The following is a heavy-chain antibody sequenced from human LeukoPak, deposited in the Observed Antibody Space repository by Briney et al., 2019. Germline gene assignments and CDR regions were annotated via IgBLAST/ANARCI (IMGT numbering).Heavy chain of an antibody. Sequence: SETLSLTCTVSGGSISSSSYYWGWIRQPPGKGLEWIGSIYYSGSPYYNPSLKSRLTISVDTSKNQFSLKLSSVTAADTAVYFCARDGDYGDYFDYWGQGTLVTVSS. CDR2: IYYSGSP. J-gene: IGHJ4*02. V-gene: IGHV4-39*07. CDR3: ARDGDYGDYFDY. CDR1: GGSISSSSYY. D-gene: IGHD4-17*01.